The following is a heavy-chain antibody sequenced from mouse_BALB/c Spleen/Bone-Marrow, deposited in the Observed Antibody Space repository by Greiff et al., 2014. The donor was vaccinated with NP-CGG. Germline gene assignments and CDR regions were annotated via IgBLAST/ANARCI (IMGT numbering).Heavy chain of an antibody. CDR2: IDPANGNT. CDR1: GFNIKDTY. D-gene: IGHD2-4*01. V-gene: IGHV14-3*02. J-gene: IGHJ1*01. Sequence: VQLQQSGAELVKPGASVKLSCTASGFNIKDTYMHWVKQRPEQGLEWIGRIDPANGNTKYDPKFQGKATITADTSSNTAYLQLSSLTSEDTGVYYCANYDYGWYFDVWGAGTTVTVSS. CDR3: ANYDYGWYFDV.